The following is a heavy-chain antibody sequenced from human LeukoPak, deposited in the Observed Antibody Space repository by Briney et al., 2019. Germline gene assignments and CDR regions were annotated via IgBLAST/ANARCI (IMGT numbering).Heavy chain of an antibody. CDR3: ARAQNDYYFDY. CDR2: ISYDGSNK. J-gene: IGHJ4*02. CDR1: GFTFSSYA. D-gene: IGHD2-21*02. V-gene: IGHV3-30-3*01. Sequence: GGSLRLSCAASGFTFSSYAMHWVRQAPGKGLEWVAVISYDGSNKYYADSVKGQFTISRDNSKNTLYLQMNSLRAEDTAVYYCARAQNDYYFDYWGQGTLVTVSS.